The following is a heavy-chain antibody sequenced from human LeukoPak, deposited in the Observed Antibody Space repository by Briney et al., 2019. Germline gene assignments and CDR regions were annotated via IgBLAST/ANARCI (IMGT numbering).Heavy chain of an antibody. CDR2: SFHSGST. J-gene: IGHJ4*02. CDR3: ASAKSGAVAATVLDY. D-gene: IGHD6-19*01. V-gene: IGHV4-34*09. Sequence: SETLSLICGVYGGSFSGYYWSWIRQPPGKGLQWIGYSFHSGSTHYNPSLESRVTISVDTSKKQFFLRMTSVTAADTAVYYCASAKSGAVAATVLDYWGQGTLVTVSS. CDR1: GGSFSGYY.